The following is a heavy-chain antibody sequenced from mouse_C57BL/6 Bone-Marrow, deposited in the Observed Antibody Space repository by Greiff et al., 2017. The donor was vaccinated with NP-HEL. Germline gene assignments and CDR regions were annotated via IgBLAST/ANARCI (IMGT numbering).Heavy chain of an antibody. CDR1: GFNIKDDY. CDR2: IDPENGDT. CDR3: TTNCDYDWYFDV. J-gene: IGHJ1*03. Sequence: EVQLHQSGAELVRPGASVKLSCTASGFNIKDDYMHWVKQRPEQGLEWIGWIDPENGDTEYASKFQGKATITADTSSNTAYLQLSSLTSEDTAVYYCTTNCDYDWYFDVWGTGTTVTVSS. D-gene: IGHD2-4*01. V-gene: IGHV14-4*01.